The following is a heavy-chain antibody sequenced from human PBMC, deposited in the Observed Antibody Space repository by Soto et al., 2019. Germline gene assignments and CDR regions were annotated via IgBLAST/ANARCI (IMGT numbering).Heavy chain of an antibody. CDR3: ARSITIFGVVRGDRFDP. Sequence: PSETLSLTCTVSGGYISSGGYYWSWIRQHPGKGLEWIGYIYYSGSTYYNPSLKSRVTISVDTSKNQFSLKLSSVTAADTAVYYCARSITIFGVVRGDRFDPWGQGTLVTVSS. V-gene: IGHV4-31*03. J-gene: IGHJ5*02. CDR1: GGYISSGGYY. D-gene: IGHD3-3*01. CDR2: IYYSGST.